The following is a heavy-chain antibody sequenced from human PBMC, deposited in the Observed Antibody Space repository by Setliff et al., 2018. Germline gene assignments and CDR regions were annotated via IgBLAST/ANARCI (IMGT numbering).Heavy chain of an antibody. Sequence: SETLSLTCAVYGGSFSGYYWSWIRQPPGKGLEWIGEINHSGGTSYNPSLMSRVTISVDTSKNQFSPKLNSVTAADTAVYYCARAFIVAPTLFFRRRKGNYMDVWGKGTTVTVSS. CDR2: INHSGGT. CDR3: ARAFIVAPTLFFRRRKGNYMDV. J-gene: IGHJ6*03. D-gene: IGHD2-21*01. V-gene: IGHV4-34*01. CDR1: GGSFSGYY.